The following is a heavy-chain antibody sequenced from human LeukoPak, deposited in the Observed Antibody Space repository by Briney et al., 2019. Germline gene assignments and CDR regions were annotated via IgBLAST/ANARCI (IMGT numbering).Heavy chain of an antibody. CDR1: GFAFSNYA. Sequence: PGGSLRLSCAASGFAFSNYAMTWVPQAPGKGLEWVSVILGRNGRTSYADSVKGRFTISRDDSVNTLYLQMNSLTAADTAVYYCATDLWSSIYWGQGTLVTVSS. V-gene: IGHV3-23*01. D-gene: IGHD3-10*01. CDR2: ILGRNGRT. CDR3: ATDLWSSIY. J-gene: IGHJ4*02.